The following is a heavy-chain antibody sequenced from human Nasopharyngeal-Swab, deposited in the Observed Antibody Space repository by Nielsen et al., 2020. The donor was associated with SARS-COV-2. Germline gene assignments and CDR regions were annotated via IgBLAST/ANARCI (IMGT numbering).Heavy chain of an antibody. Sequence: GESLKISCAASGFTFSSYAISWVRQAPGKGLEWVSAISGSGGSTYYADSLKGRFTISRDNSKTTLYLQRNSLRAEDTAVYYCAKHQRWFGELHTRNDAFDIWGQGTMVTVSS. CDR2: ISGSGGST. J-gene: IGHJ3*02. CDR1: GFTFSSYA. CDR3: AKHQRWFGELHTRNDAFDI. D-gene: IGHD3-10*01. V-gene: IGHV3-23*01.